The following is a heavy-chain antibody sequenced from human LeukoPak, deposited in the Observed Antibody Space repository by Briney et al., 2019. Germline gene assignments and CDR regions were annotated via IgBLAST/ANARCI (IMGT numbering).Heavy chain of an antibody. D-gene: IGHD1-26*01. CDR1: GYTFTSYG. J-gene: IGHJ4*02. Sequence: ASVKVSCKASGYTFTSYGISWVRQAPGQGLEWMGWISAYNGNTNYAQKLQGRVTITTDESTSTAYMELSSLRSEDTAVYYCARSVGATTGGYYFDYWGQGTLVTVSS. V-gene: IGHV1-18*01. CDR2: ISAYNGNT. CDR3: ARSVGATTGGYYFDY.